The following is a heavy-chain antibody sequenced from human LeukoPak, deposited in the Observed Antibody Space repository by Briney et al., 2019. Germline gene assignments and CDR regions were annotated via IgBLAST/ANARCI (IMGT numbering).Heavy chain of an antibody. Sequence: PGGSLRLSCAASGFTFRSYWMHWVRQAPGKGLVWVSRVNTDGSSTSYADSVKGRFTISRDNAKNTLYLQMNSLRAEDTAFYYCARGKMVGATAWGGLDYWGQGTLVTVSS. CDR3: ARGKMVGATAWGGLDY. CDR1: GFTFRSYW. J-gene: IGHJ4*02. CDR2: VNTDGSST. V-gene: IGHV3-74*01. D-gene: IGHD1-26*01.